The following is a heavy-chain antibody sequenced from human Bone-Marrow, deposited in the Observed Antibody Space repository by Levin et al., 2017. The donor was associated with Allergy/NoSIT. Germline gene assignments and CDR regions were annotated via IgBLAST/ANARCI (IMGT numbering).Heavy chain of an antibody. V-gene: IGHV3-30*04. CDR3: ARGSTSAQTWNYFDY. J-gene: IGHJ4*02. CDR1: GFSFSIYA. CDR2: ISYDGSNE. D-gene: IGHD1-26*01. Sequence: GGSLRLSCAASGFSFSIYAIHWFRQAPGKRLEWLAAISYDGSNEWYADSVKGRFTISRDNSKSTLILQMNSLRPEDTAFYYCARGSTSAQTWNYFDYWGQGTLVTVSS.